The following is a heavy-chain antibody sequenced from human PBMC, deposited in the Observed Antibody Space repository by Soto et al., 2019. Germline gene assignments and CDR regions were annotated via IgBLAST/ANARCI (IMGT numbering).Heavy chain of an antibody. V-gene: IGHV1-24*01. Sequence: GASVKVSCKVSGYTLTGLSMHWVRQAPGKGLEWMGGFDPEDGETIYAQKFQGRVTMTEDTSTDTAYMELSSLRSEDTAVYYCATTNENSSGSFDYWGQGTLVTVSS. CDR2: FDPEDGET. D-gene: IGHD6-19*01. J-gene: IGHJ4*02. CDR3: ATTNENSSGSFDY. CDR1: GYTLTGLS.